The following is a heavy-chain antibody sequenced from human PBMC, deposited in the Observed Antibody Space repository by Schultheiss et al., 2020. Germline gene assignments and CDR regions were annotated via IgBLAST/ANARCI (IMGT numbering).Heavy chain of an antibody. V-gene: IGHV3-23*01. J-gene: IGHJ4*02. CDR3: AKADQIVVVAATLPDY. CDR1: GFTFSSYG. CDR2: ISGSSSYI. Sequence: GGSLRLSCAASGFTFSSYGMHWVRQAPGKGLEWVSAISGSSSYIYYADSVKGRFTISRDNSKNTLYLQMNSLRAEDTAVYYCAKADQIVVVAATLPDYWGQGTLVTVSS. D-gene: IGHD2-15*01.